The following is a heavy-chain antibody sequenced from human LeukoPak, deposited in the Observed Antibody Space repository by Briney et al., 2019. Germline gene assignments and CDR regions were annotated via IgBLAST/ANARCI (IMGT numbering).Heavy chain of an antibody. Sequence: GGSLRLSCAASGLTFSSYSMNWVRQAPGKGLEWVSSISSSSSYIYYADSVKGRFTISRDNAKNSLYLQMNSLRAEDTAVYYCARGNLLIVGATSNWCDPWGQGNLVTVSS. D-gene: IGHD1-26*01. CDR1: GLTFSSYS. J-gene: IGHJ5*02. V-gene: IGHV3-21*01. CDR2: ISSSSSYI. CDR3: ARGNLLIVGATSNWCDP.